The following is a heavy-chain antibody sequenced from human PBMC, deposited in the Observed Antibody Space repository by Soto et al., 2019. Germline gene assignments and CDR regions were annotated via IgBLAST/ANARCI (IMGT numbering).Heavy chain of an antibody. CDR1: GGTFNTYA. J-gene: IGHJ4*02. Sequence: QVQLVQSGAEMKKPGSSVKVSCQSSGGTFNTYAMNWVRQAPGQGPEWMGDISPMFGAANYAPKFQGRVTITAYESSGTSYMQLSGLTSEDTALYFCAREVQVHSPAFVYWGQGTLVTVSS. D-gene: IGHD2-15*01. CDR2: ISPMFGAA. CDR3: AREVQVHSPAFVY. V-gene: IGHV1-69*19.